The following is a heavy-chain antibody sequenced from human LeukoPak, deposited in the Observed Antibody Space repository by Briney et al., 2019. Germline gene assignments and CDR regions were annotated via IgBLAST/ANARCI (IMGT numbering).Heavy chain of an antibody. J-gene: IGHJ4*02. CDR1: GFSVSHNY. CDR3: AKEIDAYSGRYLPIDY. D-gene: IGHD1-26*01. Sequence: GGSLRLSCAASGFSVSHNYMNWVRQAPGKGLEWVSVMYPGGTTYFADSVKGRFTISRDNSKNTLYLQMNSLRAEDTAVYYCAKEIDAYSGRYLPIDYWGQGTLVTVSS. V-gene: IGHV3-66*01. CDR2: MYPGGTT.